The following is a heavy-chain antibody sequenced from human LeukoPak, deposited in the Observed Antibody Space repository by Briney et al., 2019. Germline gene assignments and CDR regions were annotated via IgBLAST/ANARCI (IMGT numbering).Heavy chain of an antibody. CDR3: ARTQHLVLRSPLDP. J-gene: IGHJ5*02. V-gene: IGHV1-8*03. Sequence: ASVKVSCKASGYTFTNYDIHWVRQATGQGLEWMGWMNPYSANTGYAQNFQGRITFTRNTSISTAYMELSSLSSDDTAVYYCARTQHLVLRSPLDPWGQGTLVTVSS. CDR2: MNPYSANT. CDR1: GYTFTNYD. D-gene: IGHD6-13*01.